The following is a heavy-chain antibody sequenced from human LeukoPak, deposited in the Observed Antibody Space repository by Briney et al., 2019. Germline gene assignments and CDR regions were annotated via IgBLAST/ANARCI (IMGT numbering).Heavy chain of an antibody. D-gene: IGHD3-3*01. CDR1: GGTFSSYA. J-gene: IGHJ6*02. V-gene: IGHV1-69*13. CDR2: IIPVFGTA. Sequence: SVKVSCKASGGTFSSYAISWVRQAPGQGLEWMGGIIPVFGTANHAQKFQGIVTITADESTSTAYMELSSLRSEDTAVYYCARVAIFGYYGMDVWGQGTTATVSS. CDR3: ARVAIFGYYGMDV.